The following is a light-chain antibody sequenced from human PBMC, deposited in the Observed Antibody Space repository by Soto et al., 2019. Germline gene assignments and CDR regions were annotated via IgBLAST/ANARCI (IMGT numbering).Light chain of an antibody. V-gene: IGKV3-20*01. CDR1: QSVSSSY. Sequence: EIVLTQSPGTLSLSPGERVTLSCRSSQSVSSSYLAWYQQKPGQAPRLLIYGASSRATGIPDRFGGSGSGTDFTLTISRLEPEDFAVYYCQQYGSSPPFTFGQGTKVDIK. J-gene: IGKJ1*01. CDR3: QQYGSSPPFT. CDR2: GAS.